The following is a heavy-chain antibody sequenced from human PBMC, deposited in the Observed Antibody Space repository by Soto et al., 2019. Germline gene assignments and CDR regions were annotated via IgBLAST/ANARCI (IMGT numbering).Heavy chain of an antibody. CDR1: GYTFTSYA. CDR3: ADDLSGHYGMDV. CDR2: INAGNGNT. D-gene: IGHD2-15*01. Sequence: ASVKVSCKASGYTFTSYAMHWVRQAPGQRLEWMGWINAGNGNTKYSQKFQGRVTITRDTSASTAYMEPSSLRSEDTAVYYCADDLSGHYGMDVWGQGTRVTVSS. J-gene: IGHJ6*02. V-gene: IGHV1-3*01.